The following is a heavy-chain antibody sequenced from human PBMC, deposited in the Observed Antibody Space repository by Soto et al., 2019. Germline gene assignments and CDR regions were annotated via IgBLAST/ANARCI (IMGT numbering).Heavy chain of an antibody. CDR1: GFTFTNYW. D-gene: IGHD1-26*01. Sequence: EVQLVESGGGLVQPGGSLRLSCAASGFTFTNYWMHWVRQAPGKGLQWVARVDGEGSGTSYADSVKRRFTISRDNAKNTLSLQMNSLRADDTAVYYCGSVFEHWGWGTLVTVSS. CDR3: GSVFEH. CDR2: VDGEGSGT. V-gene: IGHV3-74*01. J-gene: IGHJ4*02.